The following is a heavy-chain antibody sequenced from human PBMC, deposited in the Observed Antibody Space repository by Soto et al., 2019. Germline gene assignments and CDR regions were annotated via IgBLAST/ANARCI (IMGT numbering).Heavy chain of an antibody. V-gene: IGHV3-9*01. CDR1: GFNFDDHA. D-gene: IGHD1-26*01. Sequence: EVQLVESGGGLAQPGWSRRLSCAASGFNFDDHAMHWVRQTPGKGLEWVSGISWNSVTINYADSIKGRFTISRDNAKRTLYLQMNNLRPADTAMYCGVRSSGSQPRAGWFDPWGQGTLVTVS. CDR3: VRSSGSQPRAGWFDP. J-gene: IGHJ5*02. CDR2: ISWNSVTI.